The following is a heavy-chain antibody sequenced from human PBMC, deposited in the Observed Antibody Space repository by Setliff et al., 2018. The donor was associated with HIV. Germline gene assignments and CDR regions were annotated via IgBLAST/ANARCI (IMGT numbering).Heavy chain of an antibody. Sequence: ASVKVSCKASGYTFTNYDINWVRQAPGQGLEWMGWMNPNSGNTGCAQKFQGRVTMTRNTSIRTAYMELSSLRSEDTAVYYCARGHLDYNFWDEVLGNWFDPWGQGTLVTVSS. CDR3: ARGHLDYNFWDEVLGNWFDP. CDR2: MNPNSGNT. V-gene: IGHV1-8*02. J-gene: IGHJ5*02. CDR1: GYTFTNYD. D-gene: IGHD3-3*01.